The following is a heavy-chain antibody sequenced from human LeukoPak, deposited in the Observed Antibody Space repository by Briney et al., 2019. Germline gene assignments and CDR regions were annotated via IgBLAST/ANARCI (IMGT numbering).Heavy chain of an antibody. D-gene: IGHD3-22*01. CDR1: GFTFSSYW. CDR3: ARAPSEIGGYYPEYFRH. J-gene: IGHJ1*01. Sequence: GGSLRLSCAASGFTFSSYWMHWVRQAPGKGLVWVSRIKSDGSTRYADSVKGRFTISRDNAKNTVSLQMNSLRAEDTGVYYCARAPSEIGGYYPEYFRHWGQGTLVSVSP. V-gene: IGHV3-74*01. CDR2: IKSDGST.